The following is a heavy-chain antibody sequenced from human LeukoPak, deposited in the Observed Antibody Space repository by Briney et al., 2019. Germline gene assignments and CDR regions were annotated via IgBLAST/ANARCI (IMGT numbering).Heavy chain of an antibody. D-gene: IGHD2-15*01. CDR3: ASLGKAYCSGGSCYLFDY. V-gene: IGHV4-59*08. J-gene: IGHJ4*02. Sequence: KPSETLSLTCTVSGGSISSYYWSWIRQPPGKGLEWIGSIYHSGSTYYNPSLKSRVTISVDTSKNQFSLKLSSVTAADTAVYYCASLGKAYCSGGSCYLFDYWGQGTLVTVSS. CDR1: GGSISSYY. CDR2: IYHSGST.